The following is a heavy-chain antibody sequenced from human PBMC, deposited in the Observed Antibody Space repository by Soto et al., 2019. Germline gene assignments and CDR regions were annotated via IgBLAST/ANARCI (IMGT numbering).Heavy chain of an antibody. V-gene: IGHV1-18*01. CDR2: IIPYNGKT. CDR1: GYTFTSYG. J-gene: IGHJ6*02. D-gene: IGHD2-15*01. CDR3: ARGVVVVAASSGYYYYGMDV. Sequence: ASVKVSCNASGYTFTSYGISWVRQAPGQGLEWMGGIIPYNGKTNYAQKLQGRVTITTDESTSTAYMELSSLRSEDTAVYYCARGVVVVAASSGYYYYGMDVCGQGTTVTVSS.